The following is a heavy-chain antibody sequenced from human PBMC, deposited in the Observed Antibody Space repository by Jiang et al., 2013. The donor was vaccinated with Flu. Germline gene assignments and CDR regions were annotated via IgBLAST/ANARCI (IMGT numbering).Heavy chain of an antibody. D-gene: IGHD3-10*01. CDR2: SSSSSYI. J-gene: IGHJ4*02. Sequence: SSSSSYIYYADSVKGRFTISRDNAKNSLYLQMNSLRAEDTAVYYCARCVWFGELLYLDYWGQGTLVTVSS. V-gene: IGHV3-21*01. CDR3: ARCVWFGELLYLDY.